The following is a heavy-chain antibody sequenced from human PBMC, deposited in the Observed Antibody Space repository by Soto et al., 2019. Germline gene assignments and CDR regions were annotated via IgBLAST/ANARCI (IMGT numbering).Heavy chain of an antibody. J-gene: IGHJ6*03. CDR3: ARDVPRSQNPSGYMDV. CDR1: GGTFSSYT. Sequence: ASVKVSCKASGGTFSSYTISWVRQAPGQGLEWMGRIIPILGIANYAQKFQGRVTITADKSTSTAYMELSSLRSEDTAVYYCARDVPRSQNPSGYMDVWGKGTTVTVSS. V-gene: IGHV1-69*04. D-gene: IGHD3-10*01. CDR2: IIPILGIA.